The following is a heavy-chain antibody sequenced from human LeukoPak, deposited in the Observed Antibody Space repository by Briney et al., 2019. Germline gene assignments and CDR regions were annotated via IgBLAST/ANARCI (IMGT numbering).Heavy chain of an antibody. Sequence: ASVKVSCKASGGTFISYAISWVRQAPGQGLEWMGGIIPIFGTANYAQKFQGRVTITADKSTSTAYMELSSLRSEDTAVYYCARDLSSSSWFDPWGQGTLVTVSS. D-gene: IGHD6-6*01. CDR3: ARDLSSSSWFDP. V-gene: IGHV1-69*06. CDR1: GGTFISYA. CDR2: IIPIFGTA. J-gene: IGHJ5*02.